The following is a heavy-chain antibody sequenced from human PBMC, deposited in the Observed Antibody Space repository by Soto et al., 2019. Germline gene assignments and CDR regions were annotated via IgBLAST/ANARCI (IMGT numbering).Heavy chain of an antibody. D-gene: IGHD3-3*01. V-gene: IGHV4-34*01. Sequence: SDTLSLTCAVYGGSFSGYYWSWIRQPPGKGLEWIGEINHSGSTNYNPSLKSRVTISVDTSKNQFSLKLSSVTAADTAVYYCARVKYDFWSGYYSTFDYWGQGTLVTVSS. CDR3: ARVKYDFWSGYYSTFDY. CDR1: GGSFSGYY. J-gene: IGHJ4*02. CDR2: INHSGST.